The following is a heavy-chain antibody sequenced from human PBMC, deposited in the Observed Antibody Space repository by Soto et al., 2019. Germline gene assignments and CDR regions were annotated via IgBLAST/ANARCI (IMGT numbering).Heavy chain of an antibody. CDR1: GGSISSYY. Sequence: SETLSLTCTVSGGSISSYYWSWIRQPPGKGLEWIGYIYYSGSTNYNPSLKSRVTISVDTSKNQFSLKLSSVTAADTAVYYCARRLRDMVRGVTYHYYMDVWGKGTTVTVSS. CDR3: ARRLRDMVRGVTYHYYMDV. D-gene: IGHD3-10*01. CDR2: IYYSGST. J-gene: IGHJ6*03. V-gene: IGHV4-59*08.